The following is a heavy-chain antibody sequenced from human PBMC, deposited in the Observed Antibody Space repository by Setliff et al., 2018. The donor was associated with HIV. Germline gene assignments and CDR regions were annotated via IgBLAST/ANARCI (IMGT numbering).Heavy chain of an antibody. CDR1: GYSLSSDYY. D-gene: IGHD4-17*01. Sequence: KPSETLSLTCAVSGYSLSSDYYWGWIRQPPGKGLEWIASIYHSGSTYDSPSLKSRVTISVDTSNNQISLRLSSVTAADTAMYYCVRDDYGYNGKGFDYWGPGTLVTVSS. J-gene: IGHJ4*02. V-gene: IGHV4-38-2*02. CDR2: IYHSGST. CDR3: VRDDYGYNGKGFDY.